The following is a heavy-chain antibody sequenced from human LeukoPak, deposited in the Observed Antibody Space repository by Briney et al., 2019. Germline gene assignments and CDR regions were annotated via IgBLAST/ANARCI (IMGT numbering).Heavy chain of an antibody. Sequence: ASVKVSCKASGYTFTSYDINWVRQATGQGPEWMGWMNPNSGNTGYAQKFQGRVTMTRNTSISTAYMELSSLRSEDTAVYYCARATVDFWSGYLFSDLWGQGTLVTVSS. J-gene: IGHJ5*02. CDR3: ARATVDFWSGYLFSDL. CDR2: MNPNSGNT. CDR1: GYTFTSYD. D-gene: IGHD3-3*01. V-gene: IGHV1-8*01.